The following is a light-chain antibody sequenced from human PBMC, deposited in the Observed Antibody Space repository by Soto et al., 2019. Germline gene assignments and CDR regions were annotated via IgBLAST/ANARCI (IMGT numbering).Light chain of an antibody. CDR1: QDVTRY. CDR2: AAS. CDR3: QHTYSPPMA. V-gene: IGKV1-39*01. Sequence: DIQMTQSPSSLSASVGDRVTVTCRASQDVTRYLNWYQQKPGKAPELLIYAASTLQSGVPSRFSGSGSGTDFTLTISSLQPEDFETYFCQHTYSPPMAVGQGTKVDIK. J-gene: IGKJ1*01.